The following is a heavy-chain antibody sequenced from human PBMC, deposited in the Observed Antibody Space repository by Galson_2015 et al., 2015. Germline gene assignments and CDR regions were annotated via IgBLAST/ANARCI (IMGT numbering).Heavy chain of an antibody. CDR3: AKTHRTGPYSFDY. J-gene: IGHJ4*02. D-gene: IGHD2-8*02. Sequence: SVKVSCRASGYTFTSYGISWVRQAPGQGLEWIGWISAYNGNTKYAQNLQGRVTMTTDTSTSTAYMELRSLRSDDTAVYYCAKTHRTGPYSFDYWGQGTLVTVSS. CDR1: GYTFTSYG. CDR2: ISAYNGNT. V-gene: IGHV1-18*04.